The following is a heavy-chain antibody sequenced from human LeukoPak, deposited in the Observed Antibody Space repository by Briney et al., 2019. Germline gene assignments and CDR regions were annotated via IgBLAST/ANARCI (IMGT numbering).Heavy chain of an antibody. V-gene: IGHV4-4*07. CDR3: ARDGGRVAEYNWFDP. CDR2: IYTSGST. CDR1: GGSISSYY. J-gene: IGHJ5*02. D-gene: IGHD6-19*01. Sequence: TSETLSLTCTVSGGSISSYYWSWIRQPAGKGLEWIGRIYTSGSTNYNPSLKSRVTISVDTSKNQFSLKLSSVTAADTAVYYCARDGGRVAEYNWFDPWGQGTLVTVSS.